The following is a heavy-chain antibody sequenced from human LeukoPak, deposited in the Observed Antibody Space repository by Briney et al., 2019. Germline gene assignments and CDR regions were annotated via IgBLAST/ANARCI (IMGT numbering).Heavy chain of an antibody. CDR1: GGTFSSYA. CDR2: IIPIFGTA. V-gene: IGHV1-69*13. J-gene: IGHJ5*02. D-gene: IGHD2-8*01. Sequence: SVKVSCKASGGTFSSYAISWVRQAPGQGLEWMGGIIPIFGTANYAQKFQGRVTITADESTSTAYMELSSLRSEDTAVYYCARAYGARYWFDPWGQGTLVTVSS. CDR3: ARAYGARYWFDP.